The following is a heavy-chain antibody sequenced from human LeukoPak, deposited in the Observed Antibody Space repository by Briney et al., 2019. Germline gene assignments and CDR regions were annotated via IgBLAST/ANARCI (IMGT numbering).Heavy chain of an antibody. CDR2: VSGGGTTT. CDR1: GFSFRSFA. J-gene: IGHJ4*02. CDR3: AKRITVSAGSSFDS. D-gene: IGHD1-14*01. Sequence: GGSLRLSCVGSGFSFRSFAMSWVRQAPGKGLEWVSSVSGGGTTTWYADSVKGRFSISRDDSKNMQFLQMNSLRPEDTALYFCAKRITVSAGSSFDSWGQGILVTVSS. V-gene: IGHV3-23*01.